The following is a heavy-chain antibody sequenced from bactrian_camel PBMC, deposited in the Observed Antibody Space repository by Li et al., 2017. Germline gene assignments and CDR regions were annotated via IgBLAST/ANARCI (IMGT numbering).Heavy chain of an antibody. CDR3: TAVSGY. Sequence: VQLVESGGGLVQPGGSLRLSCAASGFTFSHYAMSWVRQAPGKGLEWVSNIYTGGSPPDYSDSVKGRFTISQDNAKNVLYLEMNSLKPEDTAVYYCTAVSGYWGQGTQVTVS. CDR1: GFTFSHYA. CDR2: IYTGGSPP. J-gene: IGHJ6*01. V-gene: IGHV3S7*01. D-gene: IGHD3*01.